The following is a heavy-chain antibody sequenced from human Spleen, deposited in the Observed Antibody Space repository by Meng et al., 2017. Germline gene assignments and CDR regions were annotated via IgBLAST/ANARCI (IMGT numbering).Heavy chain of an antibody. D-gene: IGHD2-2*01. V-gene: IGHV1-18*01. CDR1: GYTFINFG. CDR3: ARGSVGGDFDP. J-gene: IGHJ5*02. Sequence: QVQLLQSGAEVKKPGASVKVSCKASGYTFINFGINWIRQAPGQGLEWMGWISTYNGNTNYAQKFQDRVTMTTDRSTSTAYMELRSLKSDDTAVYYCARGSVGGDFDPWGQGTLVTVSS. CDR2: ISTYNGNT.